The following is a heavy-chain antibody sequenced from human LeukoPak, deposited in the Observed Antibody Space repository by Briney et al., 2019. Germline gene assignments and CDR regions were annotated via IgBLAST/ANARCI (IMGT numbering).Heavy chain of an antibody. D-gene: IGHD3-10*01. CDR1: GGSISSSSYY. J-gene: IGHJ5*02. CDR3: ARSEVERYYYGSGGYTRELEFDP. V-gene: IGHV4-39*01. CDR2: IYYSGST. Sequence: SETLSLTRTVSGGSISSSSYYWGWIRQPPGKGLEWIGSIYYSGSTYYNPSLKSRVTISVDTSKNQFSLKLSSVTAADTAVYYCARSEVERYYYGSGGYTRELEFDPWGQGTLVTVSS.